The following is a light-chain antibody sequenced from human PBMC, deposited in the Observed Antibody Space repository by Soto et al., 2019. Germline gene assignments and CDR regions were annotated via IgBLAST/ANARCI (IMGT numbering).Light chain of an antibody. CDR1: QNVGSRY. Sequence: EIVLTQSPGTLSLSPGERATLSCRASQNVGSRYLAWYQQKPGQAPRLLIYGTSNRATGIPDRFSGSGSGTDFSLTISSLEPEDLAVYYCQQYGSSPRTFGQGTKVEIK. CDR3: QQYGSSPRT. CDR2: GTS. J-gene: IGKJ1*01. V-gene: IGKV3-20*01.